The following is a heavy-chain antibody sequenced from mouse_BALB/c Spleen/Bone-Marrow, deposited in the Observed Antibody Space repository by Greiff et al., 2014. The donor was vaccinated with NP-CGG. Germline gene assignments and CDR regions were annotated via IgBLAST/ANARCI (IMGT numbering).Heavy chain of an antibody. J-gene: IGHJ3*01. Sequence: EVMLVESGGGLVQPKESLKLSCAASGFTFNTYAMNWVRQAPGKGLEWVARIRSKSNNYATYYADSVKDRFTISRDDSQSMLYLQMNNLKTEDTAMYYCERRDSSGPFAYWGQGTLVTVSA. CDR3: ERRDSSGPFAY. CDR2: IRSKSNNYAT. D-gene: IGHD3-2*01. V-gene: IGHV10-1*02. CDR1: GFTFNTYA.